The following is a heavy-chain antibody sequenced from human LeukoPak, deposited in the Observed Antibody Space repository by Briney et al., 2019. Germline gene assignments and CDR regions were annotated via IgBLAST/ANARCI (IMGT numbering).Heavy chain of an antibody. CDR2: ISYDGSNK. CDR1: GFTFSSCG. Sequence: PGGSLRLSCAASGFTFSSCGMHWVRQAPGKGLEWVAVISYDGSNKYYADSVKGRFTIPRDNSKNTLYLQMNSLRAEDTAVYYCAKDRHPAMYYFDYWGQGTLVTVSS. CDR3: AKDRHPAMYYFDY. J-gene: IGHJ4*02. V-gene: IGHV3-30*18.